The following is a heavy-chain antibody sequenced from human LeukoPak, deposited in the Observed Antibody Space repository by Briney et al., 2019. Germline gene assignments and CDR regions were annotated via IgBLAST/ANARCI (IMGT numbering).Heavy chain of an antibody. D-gene: IGHD1-26*01. CDR2: INPSGGGT. V-gene: IGHV1-46*01. CDR3: ARDRWELPGY. CDR1: GYTFTSNY. J-gene: IGHJ4*02. Sequence: VSVKVSCKASGYTFTSNYMHWVRQAPGQGLEWMGIINPSGGGTSYAQKFQGRVTMTRDMSTSTVYMELSSLRSEDTAVYYCARDRWELPGYWGQGTLVTVSS.